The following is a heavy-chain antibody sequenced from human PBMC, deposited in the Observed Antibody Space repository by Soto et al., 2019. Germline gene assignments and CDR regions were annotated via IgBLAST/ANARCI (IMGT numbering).Heavy chain of an antibody. CDR1: GGSVSSGSYY. Sequence: SETLSLTCTVSGGSVSSGSYYWSWIRQPPGKGLDWIGYIYSMGSTNYNPSRKSRVTISVDTSKNQFSLKLSSVTAADTAVYYCARSAGYYDSSGVYAFDIWGKGTMVTVSS. J-gene: IGHJ3*02. CDR3: ARSAGYYDSSGVYAFDI. V-gene: IGHV4-61*01. D-gene: IGHD3-22*01. CDR2: IYSMGST.